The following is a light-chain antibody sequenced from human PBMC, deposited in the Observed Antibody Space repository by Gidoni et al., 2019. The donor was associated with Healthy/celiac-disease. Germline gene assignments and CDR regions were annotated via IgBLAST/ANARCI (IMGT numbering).Light chain of an antibody. CDR1: QSVSNY. J-gene: IGKJ1*01. CDR3: QQRASWPPT. V-gene: IGKV3-11*01. Sequence: EVVFTQSPPTLSLSPVDRATLSCRASQSVSNYLAWYQQKGGQAPRLLIYDTSLRATGIPTRFSGSGSGTDFTLTISSLEPEDFGIYYCQQRASWPPTFGQGTRVEIK. CDR2: DTS.